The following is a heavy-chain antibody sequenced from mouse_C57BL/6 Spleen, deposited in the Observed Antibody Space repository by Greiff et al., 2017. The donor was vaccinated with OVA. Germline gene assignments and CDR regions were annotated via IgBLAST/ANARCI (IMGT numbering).Heavy chain of an antibody. CDR3: ATYEYYYAMDY. V-gene: IGHV1-82*01. CDR2: IYPGDGDT. CDR1: GYAFSSSW. Sequence: QVQLQQSGPELVKPGASVKISCKASGYAFSSSWMNWVKQRPGKGLEWVGRIYPGDGDTNYNGKFKGKATLTADKSSSTAYMQLSSLTSEDSAVYFCATYEYYYAMDYWGQGTSVTVSS. J-gene: IGHJ4*01. D-gene: IGHD2-12*01.